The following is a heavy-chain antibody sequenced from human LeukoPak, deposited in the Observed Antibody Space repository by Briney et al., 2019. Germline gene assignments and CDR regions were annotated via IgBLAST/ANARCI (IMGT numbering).Heavy chain of an antibody. V-gene: IGHV3-48*03. CDR2: ISSTGMTR. Sequence: GGSLRLSCTLSGFIFSNYEMIWVRQAPGKGLEWIAHISSTGMTRFYADSVRGRFTISRDNTENSLYLEMINLRAEDTALYYCAREDGYNPGDYWGQGTLVTVSA. CDR1: GFIFSNYE. D-gene: IGHD5-24*01. CDR3: AREDGYNPGDY. J-gene: IGHJ4*02.